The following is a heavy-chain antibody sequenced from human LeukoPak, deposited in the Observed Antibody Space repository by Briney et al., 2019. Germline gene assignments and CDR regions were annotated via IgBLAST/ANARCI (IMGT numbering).Heavy chain of an antibody. D-gene: IGHD3-22*01. CDR1: GGSISSSSYY. CDR2: IYYSGST. CDR3: ACEEKYYYDSSGYYYSWDY. V-gene: IGHV4-39*01. Sequence: SETLSLTCTVSGGSISSSSYYWGWIRQPPGKGLEWIGSIYYSGSTYYNPSLKSRVTISVDTSKDQFSLKLSSVTAADTVVYYCACEEKYYYDSSGYYYSWDYWGQGTLVTVSS. J-gene: IGHJ4*02.